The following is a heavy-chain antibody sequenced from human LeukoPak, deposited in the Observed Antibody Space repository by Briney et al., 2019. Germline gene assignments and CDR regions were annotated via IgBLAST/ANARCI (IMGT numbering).Heavy chain of an antibody. CDR3: ARDARGSYYFDY. CDR2: VSYDGGNE. J-gene: IGHJ4*02. D-gene: IGHD3-10*01. V-gene: IGHV3-30-3*01. CDR1: GFTFSNYA. Sequence: GRSLRLSCAASGFTFSNYAMHWVRQAPGKGLEWVAVVSYDGGNEYYADSVKGRFTISRDNAKNSLYLQMSSLRAEDTAVYYCARDARGSYYFDYWGQGTLVTVSS.